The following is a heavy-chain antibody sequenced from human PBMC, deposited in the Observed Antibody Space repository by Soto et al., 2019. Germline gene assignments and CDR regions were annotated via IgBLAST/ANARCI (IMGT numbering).Heavy chain of an antibody. D-gene: IGHD3-3*01. V-gene: IGHV3-15*07. J-gene: IGHJ6*02. Sequence: GGSLRLSCAASDFTFSNAWMNWVRQAPGKGLEWVGRIKSKTDGGTTDYAAPVKGRFTISRDDSKNTLYLQMNSLKTEDTAVYYCTTAGYDFWSGSYYYYYGMDVWGQGTTVTVSS. CDR1: DFTFSNAW. CDR2: IKSKTDGGTT. CDR3: TTAGYDFWSGSYYYYYGMDV.